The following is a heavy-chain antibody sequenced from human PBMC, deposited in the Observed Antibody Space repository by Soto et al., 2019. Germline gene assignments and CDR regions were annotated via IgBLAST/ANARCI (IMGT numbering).Heavy chain of an antibody. CDR3: ARDGARGYSSSWPAFDY. V-gene: IGHV3-30-3*01. J-gene: IGHJ4*02. D-gene: IGHD6-13*01. CDR2: ISYDGNNK. Sequence: GGSLRLSCAASGFTFSSYAIHWVRQAPGKGLEWVAVISYDGNNKYYADSVKGRFTISRDNSKNTLYLQMNSLRAEDTAVYYCARDGARGYSSSWPAFDYWGQGTLVTVSS. CDR1: GFTFSSYA.